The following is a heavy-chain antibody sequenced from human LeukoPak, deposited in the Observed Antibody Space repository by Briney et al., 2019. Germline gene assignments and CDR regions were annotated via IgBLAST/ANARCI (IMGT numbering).Heavy chain of an antibody. Sequence: GASVKVSCKASGYTFTSYGISWVRQAPGQGLEWMGWISAYSGGTNYAQKFQDRVTMARDTSISTAYMDLSSLRSDDTAMFYCARSLISSSWYRSDYWGQGSLVTVSS. CDR2: ISAYSGGT. D-gene: IGHD6-13*01. CDR3: ARSLISSSWYRSDY. CDR1: GYTFTSYG. V-gene: IGHV1-18*01. J-gene: IGHJ4*02.